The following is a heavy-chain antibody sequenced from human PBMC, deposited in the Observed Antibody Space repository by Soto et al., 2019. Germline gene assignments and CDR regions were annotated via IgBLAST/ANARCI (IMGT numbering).Heavy chain of an antibody. CDR3: ARNWEMALGLDYEVYYGMDV. CDR2: VSPYSNIT. V-gene: IGHV1-18*01. Sequence: GASVKGSFNASDYIFTTYGISWVRQAPGKGLDWIGWVSPYSNITNYAQKFQGRGTMTTETSKRTVYMELRSLRADDTAMYYCARNWEMALGLDYEVYYGMDVW. CDR1: DYIFTTYG. D-gene: IGHD3-16*01. J-gene: IGHJ6*01.